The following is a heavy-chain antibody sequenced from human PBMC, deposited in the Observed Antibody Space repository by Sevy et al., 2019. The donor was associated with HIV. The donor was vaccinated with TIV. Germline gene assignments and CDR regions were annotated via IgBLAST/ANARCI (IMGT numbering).Heavy chain of an antibody. V-gene: IGHV3-23*01. CDR1: GFTFSSYA. D-gene: IGHD6-19*01. Sequence: GGSLRLSCAASGFTFSSYAMSWVRPAPGKGLEWVSFISSRGGSTYYADSVKGRFTISRDNSKNTLYLQLNSLSAEDTAIYFCAKAGTAVGGTFDLFYFDYWGQGTLVTVSS. CDR3: AKAGTAVGGTFDLFYFDY. CDR2: ISSRGGST. J-gene: IGHJ4*02.